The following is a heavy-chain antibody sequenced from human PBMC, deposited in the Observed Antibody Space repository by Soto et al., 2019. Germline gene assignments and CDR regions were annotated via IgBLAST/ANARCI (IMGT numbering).Heavy chain of an antibody. J-gene: IGHJ5*02. CDR1: GFSMSRSSW. CDR3: AKLKDGNWFDP. CDR2: MSSSGLT. V-gene: IGHV4-28*01. D-gene: IGHD1-7*01. Sequence: PSETLSLTCAVSGFSMSRSSWWGWIRQPPGKGLEWIGYMSSSGLTYYNPSLESRVTTSLDTSRNQFSLSLSSVTAVDTAIYFCAKLKDGNWFDPWGQGTLVTVS.